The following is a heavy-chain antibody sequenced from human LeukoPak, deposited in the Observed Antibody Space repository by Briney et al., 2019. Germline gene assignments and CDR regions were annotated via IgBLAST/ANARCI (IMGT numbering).Heavy chain of an antibody. Sequence: ASVKVSCKASGYTFTGYCMHWVRQAPGQGLEWMGWINPNSGGTNYAQKFQGRVTMTRDTSISTAYMELSRLRCDDTAVYYCARDYGGNRFDYWGQGTLVTVSS. CDR1: GYTFTGYC. CDR2: INPNSGGT. D-gene: IGHD4-23*01. V-gene: IGHV1-2*02. CDR3: ARDYGGNRFDY. J-gene: IGHJ4*02.